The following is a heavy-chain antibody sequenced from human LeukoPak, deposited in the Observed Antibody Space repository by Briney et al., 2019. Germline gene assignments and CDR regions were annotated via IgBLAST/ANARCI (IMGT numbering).Heavy chain of an antibody. V-gene: IGHV1-69*13. D-gene: IGHD5-24*01. J-gene: IGHJ6*02. CDR3: ERGRTRWLDSGYGMDV. Sequence: SVTLSCKASGGTFSSCAISWGRQAPGQGLEWMGGIIPFFGTETYAQKFQGRVTITADESTSTAYSELRSLRSEDTAVYDCERGRTRWLDSGYGMDVWGQGTTVTVSS. CDR1: GGTFSSCA. CDR2: IIPFFGTE.